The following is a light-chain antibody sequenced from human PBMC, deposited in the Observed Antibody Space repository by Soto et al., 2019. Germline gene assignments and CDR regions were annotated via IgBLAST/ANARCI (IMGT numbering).Light chain of an antibody. V-gene: IGLV2-23*02. CDR2: EVS. CDR3: CSYAGSSTLV. Sequence: QSALTQPASVSGSPGQSITISCSGTSSDVGSYNLVSWYQKHSGKAPQLVIYEVSKRPSGVSDRFSGSKSGNTASLTISGLQAEDDADYYCCSYAGSSTLVFGVGTKLTVL. J-gene: IGLJ2*01. CDR1: SSDVGSYNL.